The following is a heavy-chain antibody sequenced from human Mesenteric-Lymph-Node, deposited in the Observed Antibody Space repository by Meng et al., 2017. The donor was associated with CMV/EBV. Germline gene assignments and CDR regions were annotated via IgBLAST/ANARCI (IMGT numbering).Heavy chain of an antibody. D-gene: IGHD6-6*01. CDR2: MNPNSGNT. CDR1: GYTFTSYD. CDR3: ARDRGSIAARPSYYYGMDV. Sequence: ASVKVSCKASGYTFTSYDINWVRQATGQGLEWMGWMNPNSGNTGYAQKFQGRVTMTRNTSISTAYMELSSLRSEDTAVYYCARDRGSIAARPSYYYGMDVWGQGTTVTVSS. V-gene: IGHV1-8*01. J-gene: IGHJ6*02.